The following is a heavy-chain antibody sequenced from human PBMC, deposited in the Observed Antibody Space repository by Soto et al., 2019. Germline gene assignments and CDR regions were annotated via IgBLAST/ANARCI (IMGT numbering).Heavy chain of an antibody. D-gene: IGHD6-19*01. CDR2: IYYSGST. CDR1: GGSISSYY. CDR3: ARDRVRGSGWYRDAFDI. V-gene: IGHV4-59*01. Sequence: QVQLQESGPGLVKPSETLSLTCTVSGGSISSYYWSWIRQPPGKGLEWIGYIYYSGSTNYNPSLKSRVTISVDTSKNQFSLKLSSVTAADTAVYYCARDRVRGSGWYRDAFDIWGQGTMVTVSS. J-gene: IGHJ3*02.